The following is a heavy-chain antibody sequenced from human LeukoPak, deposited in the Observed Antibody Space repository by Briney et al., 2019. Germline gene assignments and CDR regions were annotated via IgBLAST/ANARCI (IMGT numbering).Heavy chain of an antibody. CDR1: GFTFNTYA. J-gene: IGHJ4*02. Sequence: PGGSLRLSCLASGFTFNTYAMNWVRQAPGGGLEWVAALSGDRSHIYHADSVKGRFTISRDNSKNTLYLQMNSLRAEDTAVYYCAKDNSVVVIPYYFDYWGQGTLVTVSS. V-gene: IGHV3-23*01. CDR2: LSGDRSHI. D-gene: IGHD3-22*01. CDR3: AKDNSVVVIPYYFDY.